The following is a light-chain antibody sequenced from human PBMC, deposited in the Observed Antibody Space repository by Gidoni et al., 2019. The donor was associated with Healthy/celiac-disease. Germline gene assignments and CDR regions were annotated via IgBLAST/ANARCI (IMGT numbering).Light chain of an antibody. J-gene: IGKJ4*01. CDR1: QSVSSY. CDR3: QQRSNWPPT. CDR2: DAS. V-gene: IGKV3-11*01. Sequence: EIVLTQSPATLSLSPGERATLSCRASQSVSSYLAWYQHKPGQDPRLLIYDASNRATGIPARFSGSGYGTDFTLTISSLETEDFAVYYCQQRSNWPPTFGGGTKVEIK.